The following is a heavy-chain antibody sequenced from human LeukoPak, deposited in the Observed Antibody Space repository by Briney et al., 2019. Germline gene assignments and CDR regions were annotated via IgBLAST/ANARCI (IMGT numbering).Heavy chain of an antibody. CDR3: ARDPGYYDSSGPSFDY. D-gene: IGHD3-22*01. CDR1: GFTFSSYS. V-gene: IGHV3-21*01. CDR2: ISSSSSYI. Sequence: PGGSLRLSCAASGFTFSSYSMNWVRQAPGKGLEWVSSISSSSSYIYYADSVKGRFTISRDNAKNSLYLQMNSLRAEDTAVYYCARDPGYYDSSGPSFDYWGQGTLVTVSS. J-gene: IGHJ4*02.